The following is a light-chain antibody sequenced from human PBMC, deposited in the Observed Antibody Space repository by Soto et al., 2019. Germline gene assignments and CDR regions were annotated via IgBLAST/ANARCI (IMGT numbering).Light chain of an antibody. CDR3: QQYGALPPT. CDR2: NTF. V-gene: IGKV3-20*01. J-gene: IGKJ1*01. CDR1: QSVVNYQ. Sequence: EVVLTQSPGTLSLSPGERATLSCRTSQSVVNYQLSWYRQKPGQAPRLLIYNTFHMATGIPDRFSGTGSETDFTLTISRLEPEDFAVYHCQQYGALPPTFGQGTRVEIK.